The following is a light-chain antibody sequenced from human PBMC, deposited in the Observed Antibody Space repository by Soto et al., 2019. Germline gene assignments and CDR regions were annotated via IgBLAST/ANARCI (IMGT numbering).Light chain of an antibody. CDR1: QSITTY. CDR2: AAS. Sequence: DIQMTQSPSSLSASVGDRVTITCRASQSITTYLNWYQQKPGKAPNLLIYAASSLQSGVPSRFSGGGSGTYFTLTISSLQPEDFATYFCQQSYDTPRTFDQGTKVEV. J-gene: IGKJ1*01. CDR3: QQSYDTPRT. V-gene: IGKV1-39*01.